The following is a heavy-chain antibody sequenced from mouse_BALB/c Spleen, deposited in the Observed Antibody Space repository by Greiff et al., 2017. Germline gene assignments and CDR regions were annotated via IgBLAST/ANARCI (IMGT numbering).Heavy chain of an antibody. V-gene: IGHV5-9-3*01. D-gene: IGHD2-3*01. CDR3: ARRGVYDGYFAY. CDR2: ISSGGSYT. CDR1: GFTFSSYA. Sequence: EVQGVESGGGLVKPGGSLKLSCAASGFTFSSYAMSWVRQTPEKRLEWVATISSGGSYTYYPDSVKGRFTISRDNAKNTLYLQMSSLRSEDTAMYYCARRGVYDGYFAYWGQGTLVTVSA. J-gene: IGHJ3*01.